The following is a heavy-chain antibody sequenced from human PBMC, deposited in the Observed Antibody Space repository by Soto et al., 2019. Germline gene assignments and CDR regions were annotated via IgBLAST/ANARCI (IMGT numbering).Heavy chain of an antibody. CDR2: INQSGSP. D-gene: IGHD2-15*01. Sequence: QVQLQESGPGLVKPSGTLSLTCAVSSGTISSSNWWTWVRQPPGKGLEWIGEINQSGSPHYNPSLRSRVTISVDKSKSQFFPKLSSVTAADTALYYCAGLGMVAAHREFDPWGQGTLVTVSS. CDR3: AGLGMVAAHREFDP. J-gene: IGHJ5*02. V-gene: IGHV4-4*02. CDR1: SGTISSSNW.